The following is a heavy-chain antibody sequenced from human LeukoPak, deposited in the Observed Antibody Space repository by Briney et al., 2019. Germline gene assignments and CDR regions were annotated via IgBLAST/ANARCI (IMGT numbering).Heavy chain of an antibody. CDR2: MKSRTYGGTT. CDR1: EFTFGDYA. CDR3: AKDILDI. Sequence: GGSLRLSCTASEFTFGDYAMSWVRQAPGKGLEWVGFMKSRTYGGTTEYAASVKGRFTISRDDSKSIAYLQMNSLKTEDTAVYYCAKDILDIWGQGTLLTVSS. V-gene: IGHV3-49*04. J-gene: IGHJ3*02.